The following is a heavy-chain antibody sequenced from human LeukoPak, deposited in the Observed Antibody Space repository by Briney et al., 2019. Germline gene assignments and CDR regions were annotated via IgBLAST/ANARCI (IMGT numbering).Heavy chain of an antibody. CDR1: GGSISSSSYY. D-gene: IGHD2-2*01. V-gene: IGHV4-39*01. Sequence: KPSETLSLTCTVSGGSISSSSYYWGWIRQPPGKGLEWIGIIYYSGSTYYNPSLKSQLTISVDTSKNQFPLKLSSVTATDTAVYYCARRGYCSSTSCYEYWFDHRGQGTLVTVSS. CDR3: ARRGYCSSTSCYEYWFDH. CDR2: IYYSGST. J-gene: IGHJ5*02.